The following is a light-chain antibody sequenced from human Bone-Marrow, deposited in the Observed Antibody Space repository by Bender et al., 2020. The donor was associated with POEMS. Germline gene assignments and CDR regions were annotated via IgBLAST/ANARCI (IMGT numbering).Light chain of an antibody. CDR1: SSDVGGYNL. V-gene: IGLV2-23*01. CDR3: CSYAGSRTPYV. J-gene: IGLJ1*01. CDR2: EGS. Sequence: QSALTQPASVSGSPGQSITISCTGTSSDVGGYNLVSWYQQHPGKAPKLMIYEGSKRPSGVSNRFSGSKSGNTASLTISGLQAEDEADYYCCSYAGSRTPYVFGTGTKVTVL.